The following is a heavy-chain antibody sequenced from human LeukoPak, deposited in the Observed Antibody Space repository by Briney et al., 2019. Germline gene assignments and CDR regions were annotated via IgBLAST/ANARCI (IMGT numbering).Heavy chain of an antibody. D-gene: IGHD5-12*01. CDR2: ISYDGSNK. CDR1: GFTFSSYG. V-gene: IGHV3-30*03. CDR3: AREGGYSGYDAFDY. Sequence: GGSLRLSCAASGFTFSSYGMHWVRQAPGKGLEWVAVISYDGSNKYYADSVKGRFTISRDNSKNTLYLQMNSLRAEDTAVYYCAREGGYSGYDAFDYWGQGTLVTVYS. J-gene: IGHJ4*02.